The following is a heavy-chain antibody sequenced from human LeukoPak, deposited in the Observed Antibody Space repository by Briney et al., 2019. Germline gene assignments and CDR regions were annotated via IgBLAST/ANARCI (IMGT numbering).Heavy chain of an antibody. CDR3: ARATHGSGSYYHYYYYYMDV. D-gene: IGHD3-10*01. V-gene: IGHV4-59*01. CDR1: GGSISSYY. CDR2: IYYSGST. Sequence: ASETLSLTCTVSGGSISSYYWSWIRQPPGKGLEWIGDIYYSGSTNYNTSLKSRVTISVDTSKNQFSLKLSSVTAADTAVYYCARATHGSGSYYHYYYYYMDVWGKGTTVTVSS. J-gene: IGHJ6*03.